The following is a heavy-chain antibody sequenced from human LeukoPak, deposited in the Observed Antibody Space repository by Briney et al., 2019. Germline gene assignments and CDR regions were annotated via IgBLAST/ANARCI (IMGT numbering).Heavy chain of an antibody. CDR3: TTEITIFWDAFDI. J-gene: IGHJ3*02. CDR2: IKSKTDGGTT. Sequence: PGGSLRLSCAASGFTFSNAWMSWVRQAPGKGLEWVGRIKSKTDGGTTDYAAPVKGRFTISRDDSKNTLYLQMNSLKTEDTAVYYCTTEITIFWDAFDIWGQGTMVTVSS. CDR1: GFTFSNAW. V-gene: IGHV3-15*01. D-gene: IGHD3-9*01.